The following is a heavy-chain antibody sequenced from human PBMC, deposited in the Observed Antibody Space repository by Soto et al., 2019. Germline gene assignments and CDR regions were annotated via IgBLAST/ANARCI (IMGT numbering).Heavy chain of an antibody. Sequence: QVQLVQSGAEVKKPGASVKVSCKASGYTFTSYYMHWVRQAPGQGLEWMGIINPSGGSTSYAQKFQGRVTMTRDTSTSTVYMELSSLRSEDTAVYYCARDPSCHCSGGSCYPDDAFYIWGQRTMVTVSS. CDR3: ARDPSCHCSGGSCYPDDAFYI. D-gene: IGHD2-15*01. CDR2: INPSGGST. CDR1: GYTFTSYY. V-gene: IGHV1-46*01. J-gene: IGHJ3*02.